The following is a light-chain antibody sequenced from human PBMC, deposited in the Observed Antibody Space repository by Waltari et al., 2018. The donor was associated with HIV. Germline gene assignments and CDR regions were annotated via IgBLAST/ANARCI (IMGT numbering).Light chain of an antibody. Sequence: EIVMTQSPATLSVSPGERATLSCRASQSVSSNLAWYQQKPGQAPRLLIYGASTRATGIPARFSGSGSGTCFTLTISSLQSEDFAVYYCQQYNNWPPWTFGQGTKVEIK. V-gene: IGKV3-15*01. J-gene: IGKJ1*01. CDR1: QSVSSN. CDR2: GAS. CDR3: QQYNNWPPWT.